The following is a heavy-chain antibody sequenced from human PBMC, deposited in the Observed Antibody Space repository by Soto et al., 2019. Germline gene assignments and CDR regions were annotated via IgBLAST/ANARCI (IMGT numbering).Heavy chain of an antibody. Sequence: QVQLQESGPGLVKPSQTLSLTCTVSGGSISSYYWSWIRQPPGKGLEWIGYIYYSGSTNYNPSLKSRVTISVDTSKNQFSLKLSSVAAADTAVEYGARRPAGSSWACDYWGQGTLVPVSS. D-gene: IGHD6-13*01. V-gene: IGHV4-59*08. CDR2: IYYSGST. CDR3: ARRPAGSSWACDY. CDR1: GGSISSYY. J-gene: IGHJ4*02.